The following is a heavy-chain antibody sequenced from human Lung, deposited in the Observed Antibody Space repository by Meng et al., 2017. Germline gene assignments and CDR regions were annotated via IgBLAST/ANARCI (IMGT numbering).Heavy chain of an antibody. CDR1: GGSFSDYY. CDR2: INHSGST. CDR3: ARGPTTMAHDFDY. J-gene: IGHJ4*02. V-gene: IGHV4-34*01. D-gene: IGHD4-11*01. Sequence: QVHRQGWVGGLLKTSGTLSLTCVVSGGSFSDYYWSWIRQPPGKGLEWIGEINHSGSTNYNPSLESRATISVDTSQNNLSLKLSSVTAADSAVYYCARGPTTMAHDFDYWGQGTLVTVSS.